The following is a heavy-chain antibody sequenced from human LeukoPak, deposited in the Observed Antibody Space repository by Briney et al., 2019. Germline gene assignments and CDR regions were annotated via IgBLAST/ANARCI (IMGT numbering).Heavy chain of an antibody. CDR1: GYTFTSYG. J-gene: IGHJ5*02. V-gene: IGHV1-18*01. CDR3: ARASPYGGKRPIRTGFDP. D-gene: IGHD4-23*01. CDR2: ISAYNGNT. Sequence: ASVKVSCKASGYTFTSYGISWVRQAPGQGLEWMGWISAYNGNTNYAQKLQGRVTITTDESTSTAYMELSSLRSEDTAVYYCARASPYGGKRPIRTGFDPWGQGTLVTVSS.